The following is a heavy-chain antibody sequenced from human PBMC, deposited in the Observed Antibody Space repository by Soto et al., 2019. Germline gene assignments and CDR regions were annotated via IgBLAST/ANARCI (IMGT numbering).Heavy chain of an antibody. D-gene: IGHD2-2*01. Sequence: SETLSLTCTVSGGSISSSSYYWGWIRQPPGKGLEWIGSIYYSGSTNYNPSLKSRVTISVDTSKNQFSLKLSSVTAADTAVYYCARLGYCSSTSCYAESGYYYYYMDVWGKGTTVTVSS. CDR3: ARLGYCSSTSCYAESGYYYYYMDV. CDR2: IYYSGST. V-gene: IGHV4-39*07. J-gene: IGHJ6*03. CDR1: GGSISSSSYY.